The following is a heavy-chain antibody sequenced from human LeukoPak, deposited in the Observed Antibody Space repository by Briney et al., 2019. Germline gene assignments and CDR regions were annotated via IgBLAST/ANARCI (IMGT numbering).Heavy chain of an antibody. Sequence: ASVKVSCKASGYTFTGYYMRWVRQAPGKGLEWVAAISGSGGSTYYADSVKGRFTISRDNSKNTLYLQMNSLRAEDTAVYYCAKKRCSGGSFYSYFDYWGQGTLVTVSS. V-gene: IGHV3-23*01. CDR1: GYTFTGYY. D-gene: IGHD2-15*01. CDR2: ISGSGGST. J-gene: IGHJ4*02. CDR3: AKKRCSGGSFYSYFDY.